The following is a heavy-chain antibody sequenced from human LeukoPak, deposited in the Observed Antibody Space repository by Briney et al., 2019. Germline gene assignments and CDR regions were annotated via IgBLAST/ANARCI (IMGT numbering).Heavy chain of an antibody. CDR2: IYSGGST. CDR3: TRDGDFWSGYTSHFDY. J-gene: IGHJ4*02. Sequence: GGSLRLSCAASGFTVSSNYMSWVRQAPGKGLEWVSVIYSGGSTYYADSVKGRFTISRDNSKNTLYLQMNSLRAEDTAVYYCTRDGDFWSGYTSHFDYWGQGTLVTVSS. V-gene: IGHV3-66*01. D-gene: IGHD3-3*01. CDR1: GFTVSSNY.